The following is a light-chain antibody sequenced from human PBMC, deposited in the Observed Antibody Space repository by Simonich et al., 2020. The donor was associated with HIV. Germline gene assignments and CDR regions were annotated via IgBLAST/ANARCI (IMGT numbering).Light chain of an antibody. J-gene: IGLJ2*01. CDR3: SSYTSSSTSVV. Sequence: QSALTQPASVSGSPGQSITISCTGTSSDFGSYNLVSWYQQYPGKAPKLMIYEVSKRPSWVTDSFSGSKSGNTASLTVSGLQAEDEADYYCSSYTSSSTSVVFGGGTKLTVL. V-gene: IGLV2-14*02. CDR2: EVS. CDR1: SSDFGSYNL.